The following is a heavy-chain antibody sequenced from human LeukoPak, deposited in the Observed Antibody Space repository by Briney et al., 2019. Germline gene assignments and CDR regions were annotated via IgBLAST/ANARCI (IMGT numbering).Heavy chain of an antibody. CDR1: GGSISSYY. Sequence: SETLSLTCTVSGGSISSYYWSWIRQPPGKGLEWIGYIYYSGSTNYNPSLKSRVTISVDTSKNQFSLKLSSVTAADTAVYYSARLWYSSGWYGVKAFDIWGQGTMVTVSS. CDR2: IYYSGST. CDR3: ARLWYSSGWYGVKAFDI. V-gene: IGHV4-59*08. D-gene: IGHD6-19*01. J-gene: IGHJ3*02.